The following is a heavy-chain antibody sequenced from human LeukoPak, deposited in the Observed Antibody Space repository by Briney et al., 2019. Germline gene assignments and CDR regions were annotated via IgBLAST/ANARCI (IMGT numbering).Heavy chain of an antibody. V-gene: IGHV3-11*04. D-gene: IGHD3-3*01. Sequence: PGGSLRPSCAASGFTFSDYYKSWIRQAPGKGLEWISYISSSGSAIYYADSVKGRFTISRDNAKNSLFLQMNSLRAEDTAVYYCARAYYTLWSAYGYWGQGTLVTVSS. CDR2: ISSSGSAI. CDR1: GFTFSDYY. J-gene: IGHJ4*02. CDR3: ARAYYTLWSAYGY.